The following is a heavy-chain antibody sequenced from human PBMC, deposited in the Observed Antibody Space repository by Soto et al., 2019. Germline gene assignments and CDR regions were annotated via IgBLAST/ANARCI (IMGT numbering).Heavy chain of an antibody. CDR3: AKDVGFQQHLFVFDL. V-gene: IGHV1-69*13. CDR2: IIPIFRSS. D-gene: IGHD3-10*02. J-gene: IGHJ4*02. CDR1: GGAFTDYA. Sequence: SVKVSCKASGGAFTDYAFSWVRQAPGQGLEWMGGIIPIFRSSNFAQKFQGRLTIFADASAGTAYMELSSLRSDDTAIYYCAKDVGFQQHLFVFDLWGQGTLVTVSS.